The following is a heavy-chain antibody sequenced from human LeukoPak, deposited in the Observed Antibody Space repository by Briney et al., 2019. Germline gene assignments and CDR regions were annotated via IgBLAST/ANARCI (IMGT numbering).Heavy chain of an antibody. J-gene: IGHJ4*02. CDR3: ARVGMTTVTSLDY. CDR1: GGSISSGDYY. CDR2: IYYSGST. D-gene: IGHD4-17*01. Sequence: SQTLSLTCTVSGGSISSGDYYWSWIRQPPGKGLEWIGYIYYSGSTYYNPSLKSRVTISVDTSKNQFSLKLSSVPAADTAVYYCARVGMTTVTSLDYWGQGTLVTVSS. V-gene: IGHV4-30-4*01.